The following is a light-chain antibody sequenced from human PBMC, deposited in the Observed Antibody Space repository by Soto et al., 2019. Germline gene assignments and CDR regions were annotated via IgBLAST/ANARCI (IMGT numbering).Light chain of an antibody. CDR2: DVN. V-gene: IGLV2-14*01. CDR3: TLYRRSALYV. Sequence: QSVLTQPASVSGSPGQSITVSCTGISSDVGVSNYVSWYQQHPGKAPRLIIFDVNNRPSGVSPRFSGSKSGNTASLTISGLQAEDGAHYFCTLYRRSALYVFGTGTKLTVL. CDR1: SSDVGVSNY. J-gene: IGLJ1*01.